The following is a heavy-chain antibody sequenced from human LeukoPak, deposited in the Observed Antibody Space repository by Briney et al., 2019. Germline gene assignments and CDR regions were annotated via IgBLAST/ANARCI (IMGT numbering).Heavy chain of an antibody. D-gene: IGHD3-10*01. CDR2: IYYSGST. CDR3: ARSGVPMEVNAFDI. Sequence: TSETLSLTCTVSGGSISSSSYYWGWIRQPPVKGLEWIGSIYYSGSTYYNPSLKSRVTISVDTSKNQFSLKLSSVTAADTAVYYCARSGVPMEVNAFDIWGQGTMVTVSS. J-gene: IGHJ3*02. CDR1: GGSISSSSYY. V-gene: IGHV4-39*07.